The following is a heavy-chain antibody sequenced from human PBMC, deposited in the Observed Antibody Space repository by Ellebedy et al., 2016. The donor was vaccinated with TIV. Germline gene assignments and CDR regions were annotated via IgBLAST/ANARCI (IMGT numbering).Heavy chain of an antibody. J-gene: IGHJ4*02. CDR1: GFTFSSYG. Sequence: PGGSLRLSCAASGFTFSSYGMHWVRQAPGKGLEWVAFISYDGTEKSYAGSVKGRFTISRDKSKKTLYVEMSSLRTEDTAVYYCARVYSSYYFDYWGQGTLVTVSS. CDR2: ISYDGTEK. D-gene: IGHD6-6*01. V-gene: IGHV3-30*03. CDR3: ARVYSSYYFDY.